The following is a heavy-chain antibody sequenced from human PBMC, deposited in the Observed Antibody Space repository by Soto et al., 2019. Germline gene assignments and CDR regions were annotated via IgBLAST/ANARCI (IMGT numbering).Heavy chain of an antibody. CDR2: INHSGST. CDR3: CLDILTGYYGMDV. CDR1: GGSFSGYY. Sequence: SETLSLTCAVYGGSFSGYYWSWIRQPPGKGLEWIGEINHSGSTNYNPSLKSRVTISVDTSKNQFSLKLSSVTAADTAEYYCCLDILTGYYGMDVWGQGTTVTVSS. J-gene: IGHJ6*02. V-gene: IGHV4-34*01. D-gene: IGHD3-9*01.